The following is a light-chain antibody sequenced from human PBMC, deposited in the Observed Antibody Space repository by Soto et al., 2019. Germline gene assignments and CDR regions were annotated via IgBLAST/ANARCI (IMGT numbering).Light chain of an antibody. CDR3: AAWDDSLNGLYV. J-gene: IGLJ1*01. CDR2: SNN. CDR1: RSNIGSNT. Sequence: QSVLTQSPSASGTPGQRVTISCFGSRSNIGSNTVNWYQQLPGTAPKFLIYSNNQRPSGVPDRFSGSKSGTSASLAISGLQSEDEADYYCAAWDDSLNGLYVFGTGTKVTVL. V-gene: IGLV1-44*01.